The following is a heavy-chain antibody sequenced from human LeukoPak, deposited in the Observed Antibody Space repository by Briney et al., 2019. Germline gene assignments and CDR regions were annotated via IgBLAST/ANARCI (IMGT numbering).Heavy chain of an antibody. V-gene: IGHV4-39*07. Sequence: PSETLSLTCSVSGDSITGYYWGWIRQPPGKGLEWIGNIYYTGNTYYNSSLKSRVTISLDTSKNQFSLKVISMTAGDTAAYYCTKSDGYGLIRICGRGTMVTVSS. CDR1: GDSITGYY. CDR2: IYYTGNT. J-gene: IGHJ3*02. D-gene: IGHD3-10*01. CDR3: TKSDGYGLIRI.